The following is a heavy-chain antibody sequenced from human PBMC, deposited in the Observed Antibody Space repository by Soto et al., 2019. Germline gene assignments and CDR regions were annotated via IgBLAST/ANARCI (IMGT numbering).Heavy chain of an antibody. Sequence: QVQLVESGGGLLRPGGSLRLSCAASGFTFNDYYMSWVRQAPGKGLEWVSYISSSGATIYYADSVKGRFTISRDNAKNSVFLQMNSLRADDTAVYFCARESPFGGDDYWGQGTLVTVSS. CDR2: ISSSGATI. V-gene: IGHV3-11*01. CDR1: GFTFNDYY. CDR3: ARESPFGGDDY. J-gene: IGHJ4*02. D-gene: IGHD3-10*01.